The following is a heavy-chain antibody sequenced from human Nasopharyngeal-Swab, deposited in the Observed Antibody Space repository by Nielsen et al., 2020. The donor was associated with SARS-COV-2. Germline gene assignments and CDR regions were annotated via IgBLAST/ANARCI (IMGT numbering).Heavy chain of an antibody. CDR1: GGSISSSSYY. D-gene: IGHD3-3*01. Sequence: SETLSLTCTVSGGSISSSSYYWGWIRQPPGKGLEWIGSIYYSGSTYYNQSLKSRVTISVDTSKNQFSLKLSSVTAADTAVYYCARQKGGRITIFGVVIHDAFDIWGQGTMVTVSS. CDR2: IYYSGST. CDR3: ARQKGGRITIFGVVIHDAFDI. V-gene: IGHV4-39*01. J-gene: IGHJ3*02.